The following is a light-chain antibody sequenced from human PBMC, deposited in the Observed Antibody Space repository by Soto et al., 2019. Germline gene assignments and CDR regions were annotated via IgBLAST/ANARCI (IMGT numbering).Light chain of an antibody. CDR2: GAS. CDR1: QSVSGN. J-gene: IGKJ2*01. Sequence: EIVMTQSPATLSVSPGERATLSCRASQSVSGNLAWYQQKPGQAPRLLIYGASTRATGIPARFSGSGSGTECTLTISSLQSEDFAVYYCQQNNIWPHTFGQGTKLEIK. V-gene: IGKV3-15*01. CDR3: QQNNIWPHT.